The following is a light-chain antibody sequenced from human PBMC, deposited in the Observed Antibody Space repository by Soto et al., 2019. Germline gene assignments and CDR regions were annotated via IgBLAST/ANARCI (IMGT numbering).Light chain of an antibody. CDR3: QQYHNWPPIT. Sequence: EIVMTQSPDTLFVSLGEGATLSCRASQSVSSHLAWYQHKPGQAPRLLIYGASTRASGIPARFSGSGSETDFTLTISSLQSXXXXVYYCQQYHNWPPITFGQGTRLEIK. CDR1: QSVSSH. V-gene: IGKV3-15*01. J-gene: IGKJ5*01. CDR2: GAS.